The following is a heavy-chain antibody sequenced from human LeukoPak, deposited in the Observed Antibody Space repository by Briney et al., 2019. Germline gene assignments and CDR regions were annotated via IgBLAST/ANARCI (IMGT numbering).Heavy chain of an antibody. D-gene: IGHD1-14*01. J-gene: IGHJ4*02. CDR3: ATVPASGENYFDY. Sequence: GASVKVSCKVSGYTLTELSMHWVRQAPGKGLEWMGGFDPEDGETIYAQKFQGRVTMTQDTSTDTAYMELSSLRSEDTAVYYCATVPASGENYFDYWGQGTLVTVSS. CDR1: GYTLTELS. V-gene: IGHV1-24*01. CDR2: FDPEDGET.